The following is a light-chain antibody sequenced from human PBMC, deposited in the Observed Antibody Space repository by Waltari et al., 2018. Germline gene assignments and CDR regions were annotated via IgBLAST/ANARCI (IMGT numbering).Light chain of an antibody. Sequence: DIVMTQSPDSLAVSLGERATINCTSSQSVLYSSNNKNQLAWFQQKPGPPPNLLIYWASSRESGVPDRFRGSGSGTDFPLPISSLQAEDVAVYYCQQYYSAPLTFGGGTKVEIK. V-gene: IGKV4-1*01. J-gene: IGKJ4*01. CDR2: WAS. CDR3: QQYYSAPLT. CDR1: QSVLYSSNNKNQ.